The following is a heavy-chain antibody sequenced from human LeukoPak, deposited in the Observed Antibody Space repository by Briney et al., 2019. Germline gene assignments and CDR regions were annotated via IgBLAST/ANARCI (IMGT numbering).Heavy chain of an antibody. Sequence: GASVKVSCKASGYTFTGYYMHWVRQAPGQGLQWLGWISASNGNTNCAQKFRDRVTMSTDTSTGTAYLDVRSLTSDDTAVYYCARDHSNWNYAPDFWGQGTLVIVSS. CDR3: ARDHSNWNYAPDF. D-gene: IGHD1-7*01. CDR1: GYTFTGYY. CDR2: ISASNGNT. V-gene: IGHV1-18*04. J-gene: IGHJ4*02.